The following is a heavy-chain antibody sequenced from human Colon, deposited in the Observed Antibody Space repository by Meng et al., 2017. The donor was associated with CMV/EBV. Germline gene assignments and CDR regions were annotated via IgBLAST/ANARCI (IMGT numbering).Heavy chain of an antibody. CDR1: GFTFSSYW. V-gene: IGHV3-7*01. CDR2: IKHDGHEE. CDR3: VRSTGWNSYFDY. Sequence: GESLKISCGASGFTFSSYWMTWVRQVPGKGLEWLAKIKHDGHEEKYLDSVEGRFSISRDNTKSSLYLLMSSLRVEDTGLYYCVRSTGWNSYFDYWGQGAQVTVSS. J-gene: IGHJ4*02. D-gene: IGHD1-7*01.